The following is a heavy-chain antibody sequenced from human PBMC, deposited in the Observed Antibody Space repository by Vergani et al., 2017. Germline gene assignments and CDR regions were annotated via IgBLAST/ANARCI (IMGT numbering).Heavy chain of an antibody. CDR1: GGSISSSSYY. V-gene: IGHV4-39*07. CDR3: ARDPKTLGATFDY. J-gene: IGHJ4*02. Sequence: QLQLQESGPGLVKPSETLSLNCTVSGGSISSSSYYWGWIRQPPGKGLGWIGRIYYSGSTYYNPSLKSRVTISVDTSKNQFSLKLSSVTAAYTAVYYCARDPKTLGATFDYWGQGTLVTVSS. D-gene: IGHD1-26*01. CDR2: IYYSGST.